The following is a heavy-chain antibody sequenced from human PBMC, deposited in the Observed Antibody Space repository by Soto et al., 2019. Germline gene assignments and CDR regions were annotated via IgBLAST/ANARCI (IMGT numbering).Heavy chain of an antibody. CDR3: ASRAIAVADYYYYYGMDV. D-gene: IGHD6-19*01. Sequence: GGPLRLSCAASGFTFSSYAMHWVRQAPGKGLEYVSAISSNGGSTYYANSVKGRFTISRDNSKNTLYLQMGSLKTEDTAVYYCASRAIAVADYYYYYGMDVWGQGTTVTVSS. CDR2: ISSNGGST. V-gene: IGHV3-64*01. J-gene: IGHJ6*02. CDR1: GFTFSSYA.